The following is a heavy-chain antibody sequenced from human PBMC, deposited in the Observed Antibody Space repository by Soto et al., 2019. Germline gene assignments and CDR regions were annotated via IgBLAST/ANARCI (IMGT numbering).Heavy chain of an antibody. CDR2: IYHSGST. CDR3: ARLGHILTGSIWYYYGMDV. V-gene: IGHV4-4*02. Sequence: SETLSLTCAVSGGSISSSNWRSWVRQPPGKGLEWIGEIYHSGSTNYNPSLKSRVTISVDKSKNQFSLKLSSVTAADTAVYYCARLGHILTGSIWYYYGMDVWGQGTTVTVSS. D-gene: IGHD3-9*01. J-gene: IGHJ6*02. CDR1: GGSISSSNW.